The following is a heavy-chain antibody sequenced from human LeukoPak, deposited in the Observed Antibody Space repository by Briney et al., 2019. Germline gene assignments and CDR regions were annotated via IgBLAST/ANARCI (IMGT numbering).Heavy chain of an antibody. CDR1: GFTFSSYG. V-gene: IGHV3-30*18. CDR3: AKAIRDYNYYYYMDV. CDR2: ISYDGSNK. J-gene: IGHJ6*03. D-gene: IGHD3-10*01. Sequence: QAGGSLRLSCAASGFTFSSYGMHWVRQAPGKGLEWVAVISYDGSNKYYADSVKGRFTISRDNSKNTLYLQMNSLRAEDTAVYYCAKAIRDYNYYYYMDVWGKGTTVTVSS.